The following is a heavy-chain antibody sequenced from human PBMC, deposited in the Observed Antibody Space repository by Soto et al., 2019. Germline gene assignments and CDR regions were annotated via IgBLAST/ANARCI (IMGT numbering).Heavy chain of an antibody. CDR2: ISSNEYYT. CDR1: GFTFSSYA. CDR3: ARDYGMDV. Sequence: EVLLVESGGGLVQPGGSLRLSCAASGFTFSSYAMYWVRQAPGKGLEYVSAISSNEYYTYYANSVKDRFTISRENSKNTLYLQMGSLRAEDMAVYYCARDYGMDVWGQGTTVTVSS. V-gene: IGHV3-64*01. J-gene: IGHJ6*02.